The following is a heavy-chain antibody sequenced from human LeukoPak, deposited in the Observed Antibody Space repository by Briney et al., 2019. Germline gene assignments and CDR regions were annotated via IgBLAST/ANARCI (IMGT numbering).Heavy chain of an antibody. CDR1: GGSISPYY. V-gene: IGHV4-59*08. J-gene: IGHJ4*02. Sequence: SETLSLTCTVSGGSISPYYWSWIRQPPGKGLEWIGSIYHSGSTYYNPSLKSRVTISVDTSKNQFSLKLSSVTAADTAVYYCASVGWLRSGPDYWGQETLVTVSS. CDR2: IYHSGST. D-gene: IGHD5-12*01. CDR3: ASVGWLRSGPDY.